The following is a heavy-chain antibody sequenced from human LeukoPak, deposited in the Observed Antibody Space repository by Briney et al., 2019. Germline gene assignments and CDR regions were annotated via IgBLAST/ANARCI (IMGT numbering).Heavy chain of an antibody. V-gene: IGHV3-23*01. CDR1: GFTFSDYA. CDR3: AEEVGNTYPTFDY. Sequence: GGSLRLSCAASGFTFSDYAMSWVRQAPGKGLEWVSAISASGDSTYYADSVKGRFTISRDNSKNTLYLQMNSLRVEDTAVYYCAEEVGNTYPTFDYWGQGTLVTVSS. D-gene: IGHD1-26*01. CDR2: ISASGDST. J-gene: IGHJ4*02.